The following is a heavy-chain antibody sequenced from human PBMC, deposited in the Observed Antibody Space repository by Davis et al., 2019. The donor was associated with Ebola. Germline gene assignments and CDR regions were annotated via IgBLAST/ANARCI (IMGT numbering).Heavy chain of an antibody. Sequence: MPSETLSLTCTVSGGSISSYYWSWIRQPPGKGLEWIGYIYYTGSTTYNPSLKSRVTISVDTSKNQFSLKLSSVTAADTAVYYCARHPIVVAATGYFDYWGQGTLVTVSS. CDR2: IYYTGST. CDR3: ARHPIVVAATGYFDY. J-gene: IGHJ4*02. CDR1: GGSISSYY. V-gene: IGHV4-59*08. D-gene: IGHD2-15*01.